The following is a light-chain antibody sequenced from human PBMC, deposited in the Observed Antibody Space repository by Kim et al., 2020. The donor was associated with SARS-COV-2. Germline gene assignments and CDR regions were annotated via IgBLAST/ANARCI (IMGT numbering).Light chain of an antibody. J-gene: IGKJ4*01. CDR3: QHYSTYPPA. CDR2: GAS. CDR1: QDIGNN. V-gene: IGKV1-16*02. Sequence: DIQMTQSPSLLSASVGDRITITCRASQDIGNNLAWFQQKPGEAPKSLIFGASSLQSGVPSKFIGSGSGADFTLTINSLQPEDFATYYCQHYSTYPPAFGGGTKVDIK.